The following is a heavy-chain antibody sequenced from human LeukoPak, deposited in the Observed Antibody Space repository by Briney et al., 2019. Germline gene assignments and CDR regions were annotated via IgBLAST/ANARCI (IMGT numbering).Heavy chain of an antibody. Sequence: SETLSLTCTVSGGSISSSSYYWGWIRQPPGKGLEWIGSIYYSGSTYYNPSLKSRVTISVDTSNNQFSLKLSSVTAADTAVYYCARHVYSVGYYDYVWGSYRTYYFDYWGQGTLVTVSS. CDR3: ARHVYSVGYYDYVWGSYRTYYFDY. J-gene: IGHJ4*02. CDR1: GGSISSSSYY. V-gene: IGHV4-39*01. D-gene: IGHD3-16*02. CDR2: IYYSGST.